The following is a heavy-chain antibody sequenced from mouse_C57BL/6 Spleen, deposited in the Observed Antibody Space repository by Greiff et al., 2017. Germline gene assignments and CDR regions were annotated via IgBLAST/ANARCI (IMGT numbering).Heavy chain of an antibody. CDR2: IDPSDSET. Sequence: QVQLQQPGAELVGPGSSVKLSCKASGYTFTSYWMHWVKQRPIQGLEWIGNIDPSDSETHYNQKFKDKATLTVDKSSSTAYMQLSSLTSEDSAVYYCARFRGYYAMDYWGQGTSVTVSS. CDR3: ARFRGYYAMDY. V-gene: IGHV1-52*01. CDR1: GYTFTSYW. J-gene: IGHJ4*01.